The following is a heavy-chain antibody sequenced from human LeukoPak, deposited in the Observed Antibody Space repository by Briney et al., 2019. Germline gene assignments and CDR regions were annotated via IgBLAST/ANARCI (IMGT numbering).Heavy chain of an antibody. CDR2: ISSSSSTI. D-gene: IGHD3-16*01. V-gene: IGHV3-48*01. J-gene: IGHJ3*02. Sequence: GGSLRLSCAASGFTFSSYSMNWVRQAPGKGLEWVSYISSSSSTIYYADSVKGRFTISRDNAKNSLYLQMNSLRAEDTAVYYCARESGGDKSTAFDIWGQGTMVTVSS. CDR1: GFTFSSYS. CDR3: ARESGGDKSTAFDI.